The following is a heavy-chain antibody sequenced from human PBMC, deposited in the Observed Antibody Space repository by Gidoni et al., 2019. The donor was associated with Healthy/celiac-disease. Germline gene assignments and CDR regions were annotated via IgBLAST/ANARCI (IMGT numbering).Heavy chain of an antibody. CDR2: IYYSGST. CDR1: GGSISSGGYY. Sequence: QVQLQESGPGLVKPSQTLSLTCTVSGGSISSGGYYWSWVRQHPGKGLEWIGYIYYSGSTPDNPPPRGRVTISVDPPKNLSPLKWSSVTAADTAVYYCARDGGGRQDVQYCSSTSCRGWFDPWGQGTLVTVSS. J-gene: IGHJ5*02. D-gene: IGHD2-2*01. CDR3: ARDGGGRQDVQYCSSTSCRGWFDP. V-gene: IGHV4-31*03.